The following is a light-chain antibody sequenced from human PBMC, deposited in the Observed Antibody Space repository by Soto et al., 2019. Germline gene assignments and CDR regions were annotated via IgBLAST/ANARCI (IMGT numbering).Light chain of an antibody. Sequence: DIQMTQSPSTLSASVGDRVTITCRASQSITSWLAWYQQKRGKAPKILIYKASNLEIGVTSRYSGSGSGTEFTLIINNVQTDYFGANYCQQYNSYSRTFGQGTKVEIK. CDR3: QQYNSYSRT. CDR1: QSITSW. CDR2: KAS. V-gene: IGKV1-5*03. J-gene: IGKJ1*01.